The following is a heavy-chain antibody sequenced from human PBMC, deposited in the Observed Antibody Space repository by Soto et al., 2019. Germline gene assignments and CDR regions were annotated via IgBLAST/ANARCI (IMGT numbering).Heavy chain of an antibody. D-gene: IGHD2-21*02. Sequence: GGSLRLSCAAPGFTFSRYGMNWVRQVPGKGLEWVSPMNTSARNRHYADSVEGRFTISRDNAKNTLHLEMNSLRVEDTGVYYCAKDDCGGNSIDSWGLGTLVTVSS. CDR3: AKDDCGGNSIDS. CDR2: MNTSARNR. J-gene: IGHJ4*02. CDR1: GFTFSRYG. V-gene: IGHV3-74*01.